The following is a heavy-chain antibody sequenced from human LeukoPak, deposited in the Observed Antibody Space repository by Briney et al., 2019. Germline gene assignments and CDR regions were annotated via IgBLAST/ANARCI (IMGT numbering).Heavy chain of an antibody. Sequence: GGSLRLSCAASGFTFSSYSMNWVRQAPGKGLEXXXXXSSSSSYIYYADSVKGRFTISRDNAKNSLYLQMNSLRAEDTAVYYCARVLDYYYDSSGLMDYWGQGTLVTVSS. CDR3: ARVLDYYYDSSGLMDY. V-gene: IGHV3-21*01. J-gene: IGHJ4*02. CDR1: GFTFSSYS. CDR2: XSSSSSYI. D-gene: IGHD3-22*01.